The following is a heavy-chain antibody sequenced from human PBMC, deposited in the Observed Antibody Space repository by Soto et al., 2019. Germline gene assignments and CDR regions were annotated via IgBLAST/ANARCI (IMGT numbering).Heavy chain of an antibody. CDR1: GGALSSYP. J-gene: IGHJ4*02. D-gene: IGHD3-10*01. CDR2: IIPVLGLA. V-gene: IGHV1-69*02. Sequence: QVQLVQSGAELKKPGSSEKVSCRASGGALSSYPIGWVRQAPGQGLEWMGRIIPVLGLANYAQKFQGRVTITADKSTRTSYMELTSLTSEDSAIYYFARVKKSPDSEGYYFDSWGQGTQVTVSS. CDR3: ARVKKSPDSEGYYFDS.